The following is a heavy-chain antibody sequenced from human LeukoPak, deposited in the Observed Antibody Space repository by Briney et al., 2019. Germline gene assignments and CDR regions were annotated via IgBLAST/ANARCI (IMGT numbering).Heavy chain of an antibody. Sequence: PSETLSLTCTVSGGSISSYYWSWIRQPPGKGLEWIGYIYYSGSTNYNPSLKSRVTISVDTSKNQFSLKLSSVTAADTVVYYCARDRLRWYQFDYWGQGTLVTVSS. J-gene: IGHJ4*02. CDR2: IYYSGST. V-gene: IGHV4-59*01. CDR3: ARDRLRWYQFDY. D-gene: IGHD4-23*01. CDR1: GGSISSYY.